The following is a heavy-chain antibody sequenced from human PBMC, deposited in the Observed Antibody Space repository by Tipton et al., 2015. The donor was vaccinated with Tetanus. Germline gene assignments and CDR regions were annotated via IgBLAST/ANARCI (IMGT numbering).Heavy chain of an antibody. J-gene: IGHJ3*02. D-gene: IGHD1-20*01. CDR2: INHSGSI. CDR1: GFTVSNTY. Sequence: LRLSCAASGFTVSNTYMTWVRQAPGKGLEWIGEINHSGSINYNPSLKSRVTIFVDPSKNQFSLRVNSVTAADTAVFYCARRRYTWNRGGFDMWGQGTMVTVSS. V-gene: IGHV4-34*01. CDR3: ARRRYTWNRGGFDM.